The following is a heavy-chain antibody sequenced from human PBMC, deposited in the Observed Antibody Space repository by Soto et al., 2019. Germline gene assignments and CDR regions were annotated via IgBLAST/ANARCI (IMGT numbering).Heavy chain of an antibody. CDR3: ARDPIFYYASSGYGGSYFDY. CDR1: GASVTSDDYY. V-gene: IGHV4-30-4*01. D-gene: IGHD3-22*01. CDR2: IYHSGST. Sequence: PSETLSLTCAVSGASVTSDDYYWIWIRHPPGKGLEWIGYIYHSGSTYYNPSLKSRVSISTDTSQNQFSLKLTSLTAADTAVYYCARDPIFYYASSGYGGSYFDYWGQGSRVTVSS. J-gene: IGHJ4*02.